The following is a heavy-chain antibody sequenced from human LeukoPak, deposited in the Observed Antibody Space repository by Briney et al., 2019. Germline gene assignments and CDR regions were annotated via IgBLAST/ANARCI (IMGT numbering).Heavy chain of an antibody. J-gene: IGHJ6*02. CDR3: ARDLEASSYYYGMDV. D-gene: IGHD1-1*01. V-gene: IGHV3-21*01. CDR1: GFTFSSYS. CDR2: ISSSSSYI. Sequence: PGGSLRLSCAASGFTFSSYSMNWVRQAPGKGLEWVSSISSSSSYIYYADSVKGRFTISRDNAKNSLYLQMNSLRAEDTAVYYCARDLEASSYYYGMDVWGQGTTVTVSS.